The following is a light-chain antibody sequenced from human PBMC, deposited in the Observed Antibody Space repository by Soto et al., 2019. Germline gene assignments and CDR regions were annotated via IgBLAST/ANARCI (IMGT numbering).Light chain of an antibody. CDR3: QQYNSYPFT. CDR1: QSISSW. J-gene: IGKJ3*01. CDR2: KAS. V-gene: IGKV1-5*03. Sequence: DIQMTQPPSTLSASVGDRVTITCRASQSISSWLAWYQQKPGKAPKVLIYKASSLESGVPSRFSGSGSGTDFTLTISSLQPDDFATYYCQQYNSYPFTFGPGTKVEIK.